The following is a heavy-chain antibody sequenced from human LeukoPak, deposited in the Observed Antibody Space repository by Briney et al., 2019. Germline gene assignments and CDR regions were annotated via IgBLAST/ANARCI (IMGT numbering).Heavy chain of an antibody. CDR2: ISSSSSTT. CDR1: GFTFSSYS. V-gene: IGHV3-48*01. D-gene: IGHD3-22*01. CDR3: AREQWFRWEY. Sequence: PGGSLRLSCAASGFTFSSYSMNWVRQAPGKGLEWVSYISSSSSTTHYADSVKGRFTISRDNAKNSLYLQMNSLRAEDTAVYYCAREQWFRWEYWGQGILVTVPS. J-gene: IGHJ4*02.